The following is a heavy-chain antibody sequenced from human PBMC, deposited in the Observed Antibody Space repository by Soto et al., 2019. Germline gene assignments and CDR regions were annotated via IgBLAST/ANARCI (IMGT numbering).Heavy chain of an antibody. V-gene: IGHV1-69*13. CDR2: IIPIFGTA. CDR1: GGTFSSYA. CDR3: ARDDSPHERYYYYYGMDV. J-gene: IGHJ6*02. Sequence: SVKVSCKASGGTFSSYAISWVRQAPGQGLEWMGGIIPIFGTANYAQKFQGRVTITADESTSTAYMELSSLRSEDTAVYYCARDDSPHERYYYYYGMDVWGQGTTVTVSS.